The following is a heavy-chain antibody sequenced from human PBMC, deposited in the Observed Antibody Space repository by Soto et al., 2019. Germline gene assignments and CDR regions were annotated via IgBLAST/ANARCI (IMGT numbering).Heavy chain of an antibody. J-gene: IGHJ4*02. CDR3: ARKYSSSSDRYYFDY. CDR1: GGTFSSYA. CDR2: IIPIFGTA. V-gene: IGHV1-69*13. Sequence: ASVKVSCKASGGTFSSYAISWVRQAPGQGLEWMGGIIPIFGTANYAQKFQGRVTITADESTSTAYMELSSLRSEDTAVYYCARKYSSSSDRYYFDYWGQGTLVTVSS. D-gene: IGHD6-6*01.